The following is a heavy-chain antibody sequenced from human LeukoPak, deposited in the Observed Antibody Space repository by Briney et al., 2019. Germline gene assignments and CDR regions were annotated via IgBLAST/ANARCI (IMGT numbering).Heavy chain of an antibody. V-gene: IGHV4-4*07. CDR2: IYTSGRT. CDR3: ASSSSSHFDY. Sequence: PSETLPLTCTVSGGSISSYYWSWIRQPAGKGLEWIGRIYTSGRTNYNPSLKSRVTMSVDTSKNQFSLKLSSVTSADTAVYYCASSSSSHFDYWGQGTLVTVSS. J-gene: IGHJ4*02. D-gene: IGHD6-6*01. CDR1: GGSISSYY.